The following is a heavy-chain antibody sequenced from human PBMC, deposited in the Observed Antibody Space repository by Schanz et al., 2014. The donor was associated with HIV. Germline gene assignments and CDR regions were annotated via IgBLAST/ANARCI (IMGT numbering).Heavy chain of an antibody. V-gene: IGHV1-8*01. J-gene: IGHJ4*01. CDR2: LNPNTGNR. CDR3: ARSHYGDLDH. CDR1: GYTFTNYD. D-gene: IGHD4-17*01. Sequence: QVQLVQSGAVMKKPGASVKVSCRASGYTFTNYDINWVRQASGQGLEWMGWLNPNTGNRDYAQKFQGRVTMTRSTPTNTVYLELSSLRSEDTAIYFCARSHYGDLDHWGQGTLVTVS.